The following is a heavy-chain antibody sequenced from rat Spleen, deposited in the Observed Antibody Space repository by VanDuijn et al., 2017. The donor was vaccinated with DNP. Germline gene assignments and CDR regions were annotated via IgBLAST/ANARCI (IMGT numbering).Heavy chain of an antibody. CDR2: INKGSSTI. D-gene: IGHD1-11*01. CDR1: GFNFNDYW. Sequence: EVQLVESGGGLVQPGRSLKLSCAASGFNFNDYWMGWVRQAPGEGLERIGEINKGSSTINYSPSSKDKFTISRDNAQNTLYLQMNKLGSEDTAIYYCAKGPNYGGWSDYFDYWGQGVMVTVSS. V-gene: IGHV4-2*01. J-gene: IGHJ2*01. CDR3: AKGPNYGGWSDYFDY.